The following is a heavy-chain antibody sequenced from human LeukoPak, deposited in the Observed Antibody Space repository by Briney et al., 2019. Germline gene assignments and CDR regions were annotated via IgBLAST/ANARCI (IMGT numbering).Heavy chain of an antibody. V-gene: IGHV3-23*01. D-gene: IGHD6-13*01. CDR3: AKSPYSSSWARFDC. CDR1: GFTFSSYA. CDR2: IGGSGDNT. Sequence: GGSLRLSCVASGFTFSSYAMSWVRQAPGKGLEWVSTIGGSGDNTYYADSVKGRFTISRDISKNTQYSQMNSLRAEDTAVYYCAKSPYSSSWARFDCWGQGTLVTVSS. J-gene: IGHJ4*02.